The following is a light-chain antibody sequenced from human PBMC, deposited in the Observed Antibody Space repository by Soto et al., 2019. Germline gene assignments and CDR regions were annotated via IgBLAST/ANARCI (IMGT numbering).Light chain of an antibody. Sequence: QSALTQPASVSGSPGQSIAISCTGTSSDVGSYDLVSWYQQHPGKAPKLMIYEVTKRPSGVSSRFSGSKSGNTASLTISGLPAEDDADYYCCSSGGGGTYVFGTGTQLTVL. CDR1: SSDVGSYDL. CDR3: CSSGGGGTYV. J-gene: IGLJ1*01. V-gene: IGLV2-23*02. CDR2: EVT.